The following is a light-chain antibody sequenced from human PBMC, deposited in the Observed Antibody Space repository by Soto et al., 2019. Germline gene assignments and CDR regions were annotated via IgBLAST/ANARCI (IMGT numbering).Light chain of an antibody. V-gene: IGLV2-14*01. CDR2: AVS. J-gene: IGLJ2*01. CDR1: SSDVGGYDF. Sequence: QSALTQPASVSGSPGQSITISCTGTSSDVGGYDFVSWYQQYPGKAPKLIIYAVSNRPSGVSNRFSGSKSGNTASLTISGLQAEDEADYYCNSYTSTAGVDFGGGTKLTVL. CDR3: NSYTSTAGVD.